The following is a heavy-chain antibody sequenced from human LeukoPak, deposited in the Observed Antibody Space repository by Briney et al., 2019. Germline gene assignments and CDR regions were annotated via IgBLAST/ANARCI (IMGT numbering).Heavy chain of an antibody. J-gene: IGHJ3*02. V-gene: IGHV4-39*02. CDR3: ARDRATTVTTGAFDI. CDR1: GGSISSSSNY. Sequence: SETLSLTCTVSGGSISSSSNYWGWIRQPPGKGLEWIGNIFYSGTTSYHPSLKSRVTMSVDTSKNQFSLKLSSVTAADTAVYYCARDRATTVTTGAFDIWGQGTMVTVSS. CDR2: IFYSGTT. D-gene: IGHD4-17*01.